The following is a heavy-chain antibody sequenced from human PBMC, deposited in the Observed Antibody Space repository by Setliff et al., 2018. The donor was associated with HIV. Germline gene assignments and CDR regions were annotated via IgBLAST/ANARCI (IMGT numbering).Heavy chain of an antibody. V-gene: IGHV1-8*01. D-gene: IGHD7-27*01. J-gene: IGHJ4*02. CDR1: GYTFTNFD. CDR3: ARIDNNWGSAN. Sequence: ASVKVSCKASGYTFTNFDINWVRQATGQGLEWMGWMNPDSGNTGYAQKFQGRVTMTRNTSIDTAYMELSSLRPEDTAVYYCARIDNNWGSANWGQGTLVTVSS. CDR2: MNPDSGNT.